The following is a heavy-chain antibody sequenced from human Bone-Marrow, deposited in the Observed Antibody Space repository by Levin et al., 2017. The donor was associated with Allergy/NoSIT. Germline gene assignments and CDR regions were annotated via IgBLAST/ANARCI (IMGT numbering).Heavy chain of an antibody. CDR2: IFSNDEK. CDR3: ARTQGIAARPAYWFDP. J-gene: IGHJ5*02. V-gene: IGHV2-26*01. Sequence: SGPTLVKPTETLTLTCTVSGFSLSNARMGVSWIRQPPGKALEWLAHIFSNDEKSYSTSLKSRLTISKDTSKSQVVLTMTNMDPVDTATYYCARTQGIAARPAYWFDPWGQGTLVTVSS. D-gene: IGHD6-6*01. CDR1: GFSLSNARMG.